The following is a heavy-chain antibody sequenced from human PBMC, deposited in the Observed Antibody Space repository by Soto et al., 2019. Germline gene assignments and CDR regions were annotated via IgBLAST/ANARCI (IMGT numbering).Heavy chain of an antibody. CDR2: IYYRGNT. J-gene: IGHJ6*01. CDR1: GGFTSRDDYY. D-gene: IGHD4-17*01. V-gene: IGHV4-31*03. CDR3: ACGGHHDVRSF. Sequence: TNSVSGGFTSRDDYYLSWIRHRPGKGLEWIGNIYYRGNTNYNPSLKSRIIMSMDMSENQFYLKMTTGTAADTAVYYCACGGHHDVRSFCGQGSTDTGSS.